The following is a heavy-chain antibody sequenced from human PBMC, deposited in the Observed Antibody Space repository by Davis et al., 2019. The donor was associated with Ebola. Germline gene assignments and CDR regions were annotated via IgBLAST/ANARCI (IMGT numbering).Heavy chain of an antibody. Sequence: ASVKVSCKASGYTFTSYGISWVRQAPGQGLEWMGWISIYNGNTNYAQKLQGRVTMTTDTSTSTAYMELSSLRSEDTAVYYCASVNYGGNSGDYYYGMDVWGQGTTVTVSS. CDR1: GYTFTSYG. J-gene: IGHJ6*02. V-gene: IGHV1-18*01. CDR3: ASVNYGGNSGDYYYGMDV. CDR2: ISIYNGNT. D-gene: IGHD4-23*01.